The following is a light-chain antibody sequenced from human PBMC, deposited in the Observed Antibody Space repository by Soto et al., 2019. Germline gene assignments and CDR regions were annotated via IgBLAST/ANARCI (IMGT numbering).Light chain of an antibody. CDR1: TGAVTSGYY. CDR3: LLYFGGYVV. V-gene: IGLV7-43*01. CDR2: STD. Sequence: QNVVTQEPSLTVSPGGTVTLTCASSTGAVTSGYYPNWVQQKPGQTPRALVYSTDNKHSWTPARFSGSLLGGKAALTLSGAQPEDEAEYYCLLYFGGYVVFGGGTKLTVL. J-gene: IGLJ2*01.